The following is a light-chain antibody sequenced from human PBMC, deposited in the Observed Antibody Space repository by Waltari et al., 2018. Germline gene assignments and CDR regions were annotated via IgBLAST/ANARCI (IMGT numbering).Light chain of an antibody. V-gene: IGKV3-11*01. Sequence: EIVLTQSPATLSLSPVLRVTLSCRASQGISRYFARYQQKPGQAPRLLIYYASNRATASLAGRSGSGSCTDVSPTISSLEAEDFAIEYCQQHSSRPPAYTFGQGTKLEI. CDR2: YAS. CDR1: QGISRY. CDR3: QQHSSRPPAYT. J-gene: IGKJ2*01.